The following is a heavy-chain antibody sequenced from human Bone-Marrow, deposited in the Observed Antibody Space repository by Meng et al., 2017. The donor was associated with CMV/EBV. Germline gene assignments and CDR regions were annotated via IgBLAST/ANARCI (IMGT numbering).Heavy chain of an antibody. V-gene: IGHV3-23*01. CDR1: GFTFSSYG. D-gene: IGHD6-13*01. Sequence: GGSLRLSCAASGFTFSSYGMHWVRQAPGKGLEWVSAISGSGGSTYYADSVKGRFTISRDNSKNTLYLQMNSLRAEDTAVYYCAKDSEAMLSGEQQLTHWGQGTLVTVSS. CDR3: AKDSEAMLSGEQQLTH. J-gene: IGHJ4*02. CDR2: ISGSGGST.